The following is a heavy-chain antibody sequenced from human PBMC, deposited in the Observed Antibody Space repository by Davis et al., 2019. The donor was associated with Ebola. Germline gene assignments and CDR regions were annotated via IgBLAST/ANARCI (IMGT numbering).Heavy chain of an antibody. Sequence: GGSLRLSCAASGFTFSSYAMHWVRQAPGKGLEWVAVISYDGSNKYYADSVKGRFAISRDNSKNTLYLQMNSLRAEDTAVYYCAKLAGGYYYDSSGYPGPNDYWGQGTLVTVSS. CDR3: AKLAGGYYYDSSGYPGPNDY. CDR2: ISYDGSNK. D-gene: IGHD3-22*01. V-gene: IGHV3-30-3*02. J-gene: IGHJ4*02. CDR1: GFTFSSYA.